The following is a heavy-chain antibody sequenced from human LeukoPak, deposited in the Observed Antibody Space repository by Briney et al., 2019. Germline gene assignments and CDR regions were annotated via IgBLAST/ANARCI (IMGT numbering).Heavy chain of an antibody. CDR3: ARDGSSWHMMAHFDY. CDR1: GGSISSYY. V-gene: IGHV4-4*07. CDR2: IYTSGST. Sequence: SETLSLTCTVSGGSISSYYWSWIRQPAGKGLEWIGRIYTSGSTNYNPSLKSRVTMSVDTSKNQFSLKLSSVTAADTAVYYCARDGSSWHMMAHFDYWGQGTLVTVSS. D-gene: IGHD6-13*01. J-gene: IGHJ4*02.